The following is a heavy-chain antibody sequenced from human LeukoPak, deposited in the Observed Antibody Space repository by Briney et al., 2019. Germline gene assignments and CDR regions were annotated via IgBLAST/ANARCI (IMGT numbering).Heavy chain of an antibody. J-gene: IGHJ6*03. D-gene: IGHD6-13*01. V-gene: IGHV3-11*04. CDR1: GFTFSDYY. Sequence: PGGSLTLSCAASGFTFSDYYMSWIRQAPGKGLEWVSYISSSGSTIYYADSVKGRFTISRDNAKNSLYLQMSSLRAEDTAVYYCARDQEQLSLIYYYYYMDVWGKGTTVTVSS. CDR3: ARDQEQLSLIYYYYYMDV. CDR2: ISSSGSTI.